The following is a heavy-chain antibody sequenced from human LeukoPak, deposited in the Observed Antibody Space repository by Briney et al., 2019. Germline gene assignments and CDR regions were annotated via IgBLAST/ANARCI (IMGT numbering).Heavy chain of an antibody. J-gene: IGHJ4*02. CDR2: IYSGGST. Sequence: PGGSLRLSCAASGFTVSSNYMSWVRQAPGKGLEWVSVIYSGGSTHSADSVKGRFTISRDNSKNTLFLQMNSLRAEDTAVYYCAREGPGRPIDYWGQGTLVTVSS. CDR1: GFTVSSNY. D-gene: IGHD1-26*01. V-gene: IGHV3-66*01. CDR3: AREGPGRPIDY.